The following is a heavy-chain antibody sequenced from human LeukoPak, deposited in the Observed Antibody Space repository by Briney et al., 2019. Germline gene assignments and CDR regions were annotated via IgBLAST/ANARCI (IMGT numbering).Heavy chain of an antibody. CDR3: ARGHPNCSSTSCWFDP. D-gene: IGHD2-2*01. CDR2: INHSGST. Sequence: SETLSLTCAVYGGSFSGYYWSWIRQPPGKGLEWIGEINHSGSTNYNPSLKSRVTISVGTSKNQFSLKLSSVTAADTAVYYCARGHPNCSSTSCWFDPWGQGTLVTVSS. J-gene: IGHJ5*02. CDR1: GGSFSGYY. V-gene: IGHV4-34*01.